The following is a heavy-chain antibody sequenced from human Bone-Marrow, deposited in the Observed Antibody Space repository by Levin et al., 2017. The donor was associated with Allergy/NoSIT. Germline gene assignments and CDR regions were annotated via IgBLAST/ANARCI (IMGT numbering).Heavy chain of an antibody. Sequence: TGGSLRLSCAASGFTVSNSYMKWVRQAPGKGLEWVSLIYSGGNTYYADSVKGRFTISRDNSKNTLYLQMNSLRAEDTAVYYCAARTPGIGHSWGQGTLVTVSS. CDR3: AARTPGIGHS. CDR1: GFTVSNSY. V-gene: IGHV3-53*01. J-gene: IGHJ4*02. CDR2: IYSGGNT. D-gene: IGHD6-13*01.